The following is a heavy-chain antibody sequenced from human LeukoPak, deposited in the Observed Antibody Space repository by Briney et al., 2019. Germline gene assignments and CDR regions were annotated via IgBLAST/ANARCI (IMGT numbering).Heavy chain of an antibody. CDR3: ARVGHCSSTSCPYTDY. Sequence: ASVKVSCKTSGGTFSSYTISWVRQAPGQGLERMGRIIPLLGIANYAQKFQGRVTITADKSTRTAYMELSSLRSEDTAVYYCARVGHCSSTSCPYTDYWGQGTLVTVSS. CDR2: IIPLLGIA. CDR1: GGTFSSYT. J-gene: IGHJ4*02. D-gene: IGHD2-2*01. V-gene: IGHV1-69*02.